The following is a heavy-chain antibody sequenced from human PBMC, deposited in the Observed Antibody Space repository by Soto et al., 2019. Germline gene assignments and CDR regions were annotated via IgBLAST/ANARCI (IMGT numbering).Heavy chain of an antibody. V-gene: IGHV4-39*01. CDR1: GGSISSSSYY. CDR2: IYYSGST. CDR3: ASHPGGGWYYFDY. D-gene: IGHD6-19*01. Sequence: SETLSLTCTVSGGSISSSSYYWGWIRQPPGKGLEWIGSIYYSGSTYYNPSLKSRVTISVDTSKNQFSLKLSSVTAADTAVYYCASHPGGGWYYFDYWGQGTLVTVSS. J-gene: IGHJ4*02.